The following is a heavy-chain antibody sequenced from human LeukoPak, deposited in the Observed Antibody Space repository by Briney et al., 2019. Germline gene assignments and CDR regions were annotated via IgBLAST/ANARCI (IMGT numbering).Heavy chain of an antibody. CDR3: ARAYCSSTSCYIVLNWFDP. CDR1: GYTFTGYY. CDR2: INPNSGGT. D-gene: IGHD2-2*01. Sequence: ASVKVSCKASGYTFTGYYMHWVRQAPGQGLEWMGWINPNSGGTNYAQKFQGRVTMTRDTSISTAYMELSRLRSDDTAVYYCARAYCSSTSCYIVLNWFDPWGQGTLVTVSS. J-gene: IGHJ5*02. V-gene: IGHV1-2*02.